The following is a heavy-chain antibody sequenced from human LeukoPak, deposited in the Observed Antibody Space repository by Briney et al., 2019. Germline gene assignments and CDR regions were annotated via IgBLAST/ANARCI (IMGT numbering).Heavy chain of an antibody. CDR3: ARGKMNGDDFDY. J-gene: IGHJ4*02. CDR2: INPNGGT. Sequence: GASVKVSCKASGYTFSGSYMHWVRQAPGQGPEWMGWINPNGGTNYAKRFQDRVTMTRDTSISTAYMELTRLRSEDTAVYYCARGKMNGDDFDYWGQGTLVTVSS. V-gene: IGHV1-2*02. D-gene: IGHD4-17*01. CDR1: GYTFSGSY.